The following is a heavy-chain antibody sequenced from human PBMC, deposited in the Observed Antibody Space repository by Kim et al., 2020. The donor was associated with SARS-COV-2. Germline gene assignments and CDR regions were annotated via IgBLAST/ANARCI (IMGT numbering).Heavy chain of an antibody. Sequence: ASVNVSCKASGYIFTNYAITWVRQAPGQGLEWMGWINTYDGDTNCVQRFQDRVTMTTDTSTSTAYMELRSLTSDDAAVYYCARGSPYNWLDPWGQGTLVTVSS. D-gene: IGHD3-10*01. CDR3: ARGSPYNWLDP. J-gene: IGHJ5*02. CDR2: INTYDGDT. V-gene: IGHV1-18*01. CDR1: GYIFTNYA.